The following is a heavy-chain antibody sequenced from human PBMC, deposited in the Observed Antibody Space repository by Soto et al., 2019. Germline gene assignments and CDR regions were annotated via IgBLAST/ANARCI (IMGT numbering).Heavy chain of an antibody. CDR1: GFTFSSYA. V-gene: IGHV3-30-3*01. CDR3: ARDTVGLDY. D-gene: IGHD4-17*01. Sequence: QVQLVESGGGVVRPGRSLRLCCAASGFTFSSYAMHWVRQAPGKGLEWVAVISYDGSNKYYADSVKGRFTISRDNSKNTLYLQMNSLRAEDTAVYYCARDTVGLDYWGQGTLVTVSS. CDR2: ISYDGSNK. J-gene: IGHJ4*02.